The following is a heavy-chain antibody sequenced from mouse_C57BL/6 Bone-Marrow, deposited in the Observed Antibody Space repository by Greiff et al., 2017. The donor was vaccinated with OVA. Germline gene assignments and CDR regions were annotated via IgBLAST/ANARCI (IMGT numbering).Heavy chain of an antibody. CDR2: ISSGGSDT. V-gene: IGHV5-6*01. J-gene: IGHJ4*01. D-gene: IGHD2-3*01. CDR3: ARHGDGYYVYYAMDY. CDR1: GFTFSSYG. Sequence: EVQVVESGGDLVKPGGSLKLSCAASGFTFSSYGMSWVRQTPDKRLEWVATISSGGSDTYYPDSVKGRFTIPRDNAKNTLYLQMSSLKSEDTSMYYCARHGDGYYVYYAMDYWGQGTSVTVSS.